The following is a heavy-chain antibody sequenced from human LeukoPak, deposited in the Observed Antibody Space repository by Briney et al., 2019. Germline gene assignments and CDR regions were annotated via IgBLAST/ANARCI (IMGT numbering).Heavy chain of an antibody. CDR3: ARSHYYGWLRNFDY. CDR2: IYHSGST. Sequence: SGTLSLTCAVSGGSISSSNWWSWVRQPPGKGLEWIGEIYHSGSTNYNPSLKSRVTISVDKSKNQFSLKLSSVTATDTAVYYCARSHYYGWLRNFDYWGQGTLVTVSS. J-gene: IGHJ4*02. CDR1: GGSISSSNW. V-gene: IGHV4-4*02. D-gene: IGHD3-10*01.